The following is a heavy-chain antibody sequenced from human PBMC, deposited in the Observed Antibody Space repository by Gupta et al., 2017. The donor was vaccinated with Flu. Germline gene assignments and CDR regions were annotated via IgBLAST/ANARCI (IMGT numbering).Heavy chain of an antibody. J-gene: IGHJ4*02. CDR2: ISGSGGST. CDR3: AKGRNDYSNYGGSYYFDY. Sequence: EVQLLESGGGLVQPGGSLRLSCVASGFTFSNYAMSWVRQAPGKGLEWVSTISGSGGSTFYADSVKGRVTISRDNSKNTLYLQMNSLRAEDTAVYYCAKGRNDYSNYGGSYYFDYWGQGTLVTVSS. D-gene: IGHD4-4*01. V-gene: IGHV3-23*01. CDR1: GFTFSNYA.